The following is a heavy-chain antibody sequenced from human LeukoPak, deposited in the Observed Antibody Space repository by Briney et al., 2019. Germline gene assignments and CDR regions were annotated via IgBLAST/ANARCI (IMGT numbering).Heavy chain of an antibody. J-gene: IGHJ4*02. CDR1: GGSISSGGYY. D-gene: IGHD6-6*01. CDR2: IYYSGST. Sequence: SDTLSLTCTVSGGSISSGGYYWSWIRQHPGKGLEWIGYIYYSGSTYYNPSLKSRVTMSVDTSKNQFSLKLSSVTAADTAVYYCARASHGYSSSSHLGYWGQGTLVTVSS. V-gene: IGHV4-31*03. CDR3: ARASHGYSSSSHLGY.